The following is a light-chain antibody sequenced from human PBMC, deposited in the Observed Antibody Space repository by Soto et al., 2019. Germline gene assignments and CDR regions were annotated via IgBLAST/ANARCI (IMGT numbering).Light chain of an antibody. V-gene: IGLV2-14*01. CDR1: SSDVGGYNY. J-gene: IGLJ2*01. CDR2: DVS. Sequence: QSALTQPASVSGSPGQSITISCTGTSSDVGGYNYVSWYQQHPGKAPKLMIYDVSNRPSGVSNRFSGSKSGNTASLTISGLQAEDEADYYCSSYRISSTLYVVFGGGTKLTVL. CDR3: SSYRISSTLYVV.